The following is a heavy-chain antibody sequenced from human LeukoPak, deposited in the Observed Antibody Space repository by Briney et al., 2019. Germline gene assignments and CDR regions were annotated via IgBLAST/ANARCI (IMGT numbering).Heavy chain of an antibody. Sequence: GGSLRLSCAASGFTFSSYAMSWVRQAPGKGLEWVSAISGSGGSTYYADSVKGRFTISRDNSKNALYLQMNSLRAEDTAVYYCAKDRREVRFLESLFADWRQATLVTVSA. CDR2: ISGSGGST. CDR3: AKDRREVRFLESLFAD. CDR1: GFTFSSYA. D-gene: IGHD3-3*01. J-gene: IGHJ4*02. V-gene: IGHV3-23*01.